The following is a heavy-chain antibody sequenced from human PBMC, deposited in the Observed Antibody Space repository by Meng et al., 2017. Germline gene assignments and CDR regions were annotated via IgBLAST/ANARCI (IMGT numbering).Heavy chain of an antibody. D-gene: IGHD6-13*01. CDR1: GGSFSGYY. J-gene: IGHJ4*02. CDR3: ASSAWYSDNPGYFDY. CDR2: INHSGST. Sequence: QVQLQQWGAGLLKPSETLSLTCAVYGGSFSGYYWSWIRQPPGKGLGWIGEINHSGSTNYNPSLKSRVTISVDTSKNQFSLKLSSVTAADTAVYYCASSAWYSDNPGYFDYWGQGTLVTVSS. V-gene: IGHV4-34*01.